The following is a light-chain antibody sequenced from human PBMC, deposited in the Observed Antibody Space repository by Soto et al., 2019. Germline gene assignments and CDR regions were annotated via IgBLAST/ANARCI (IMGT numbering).Light chain of an antibody. CDR2: LTS. J-gene: IGKJ5*01. Sequence: EIVLTQSPATLSSFAGDRVTLSCRASQAVNTRLAWYQHKPGQAPRLLIYLTSNRAAGIPARFSGSGSGTDFTLTISSLEPEHFAVYYCQQRNNWRDTFGQGTRLEI. V-gene: IGKV3D-11*01. CDR1: QAVNTR. CDR3: QQRNNWRDT.